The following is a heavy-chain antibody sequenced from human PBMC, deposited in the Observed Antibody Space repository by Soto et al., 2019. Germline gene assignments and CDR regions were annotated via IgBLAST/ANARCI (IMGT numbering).Heavy chain of an antibody. CDR2: IYPGDSDT. D-gene: IGHD5-18*01. Sequence: PGESLKISCKGSGYSFTSYWIGWVRQMPGKGLEWMGIIYPGDSDTRYSPSFQGQVTISADKSISTAYLQWSSLKASDTAMYYCARRGYSYGSVDYGMDVWGQGTTVTVSS. J-gene: IGHJ6*02. V-gene: IGHV5-51*01. CDR3: ARRGYSYGSVDYGMDV. CDR1: GYSFTSYW.